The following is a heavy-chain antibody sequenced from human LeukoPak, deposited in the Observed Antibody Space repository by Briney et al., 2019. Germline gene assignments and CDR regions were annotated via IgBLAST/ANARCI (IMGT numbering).Heavy chain of an antibody. CDR2: ITNSGNSK. CDR3: AKAGPYSSSWGGTNDY. V-gene: IGHV3-48*01. Sequence: PGGSLRLSCAASEFTFSSYSMNWVRQAPGKGLEWVSYITNSGNSKSYADSVKGRFTISRDNSKNTLFLQMNSLRVEDTAVYYCAKAGPYSSSWGGTNDYWGQGALVSVSS. D-gene: IGHD6-13*01. J-gene: IGHJ4*02. CDR1: EFTFSSYS.